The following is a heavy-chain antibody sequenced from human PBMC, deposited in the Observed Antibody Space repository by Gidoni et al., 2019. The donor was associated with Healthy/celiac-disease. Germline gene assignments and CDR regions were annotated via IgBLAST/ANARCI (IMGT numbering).Heavy chain of an antibody. D-gene: IGHD4-17*01. Sequence: EVQLLESGGGLVQPGGSLRLSCAASGFTFSSYAMSWVRQAPGKGMEWVSAISGSGGSTYYEDSVKGRFTISRDNSKNTLYLQMNSLRAEDTAVYYCAKGLDGDYVAFDIWGQGTMVTVSS. V-gene: IGHV3-23*01. J-gene: IGHJ3*02. CDR1: GFTFSSYA. CDR2: ISGSGGST. CDR3: AKGLDGDYVAFDI.